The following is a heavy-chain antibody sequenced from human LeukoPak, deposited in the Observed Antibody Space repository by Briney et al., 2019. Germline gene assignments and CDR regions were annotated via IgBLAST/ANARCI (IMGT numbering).Heavy chain of an antibody. CDR1: GGSFSGYY. J-gene: IGHJ5*02. CDR2: INHSGST. V-gene: IGHV4-34*01. CDR3: ARALKWELLSNWFDP. D-gene: IGHD1-26*01. Sequence: SETLSLTCAVYGGSFSGYYWSWIRQPPGKGLEWIGEINHSGSTNYSPSLKSRVTISVDTSKNQFSLKLSSVTAADTAVYYCARALKWELLSNWFDPWGQGTLVTVSS.